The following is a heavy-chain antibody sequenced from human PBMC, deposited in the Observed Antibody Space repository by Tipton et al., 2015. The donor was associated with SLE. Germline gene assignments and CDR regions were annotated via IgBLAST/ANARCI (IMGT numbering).Heavy chain of an antibody. Sequence: TLSLTCAVSGYSISSGYYWGWIRQPPGKGLEWIGRIYTSGSTNYNPSLKSRVTMSVDTSKNQFSLKLSSVTAADTAVYYCARSYYDFWSGYYTDDAFDIWGQGTMVTVSS. V-gene: IGHV4-38-2*01. D-gene: IGHD3-3*01. J-gene: IGHJ3*02. CDR3: ARSYYDFWSGYYTDDAFDI. CDR2: IYTSGST. CDR1: GYSISSGYY.